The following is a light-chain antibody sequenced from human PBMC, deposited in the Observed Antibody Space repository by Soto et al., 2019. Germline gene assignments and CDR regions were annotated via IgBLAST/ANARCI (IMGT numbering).Light chain of an antibody. CDR3: QSYDPTLRTSL. V-gene: IGLV2-11*01. J-gene: IGLJ2*01. Sequence: QSALIQPPSVSGSPGQSVTISCTGTSSDVGSYDYVSWYQQHPGTVPKPMIYNVNTRPSGVPDRFSGSKSGTSASLAIAGLQADDEADYYCQSYDPTLRTSLFGGGTQLTVL. CDR1: SSDVGSYDY. CDR2: NVN.